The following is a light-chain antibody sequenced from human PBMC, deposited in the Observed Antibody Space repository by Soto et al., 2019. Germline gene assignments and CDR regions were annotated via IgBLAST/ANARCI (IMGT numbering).Light chain of an antibody. CDR2: KAS. V-gene: IGKV1-5*03. Sequence: DIQMTQSPSTLSASVGDRVILTCRASQSIGSWLAWYQQKAGKGPTLLIYKASSLRSGVPSRVSGSGSGTEFTRTISSLQPDDFATYYCQQYNNDSPWTFGQGTKVEVK. CDR1: QSIGSW. J-gene: IGKJ1*01. CDR3: QQYNNDSPWT.